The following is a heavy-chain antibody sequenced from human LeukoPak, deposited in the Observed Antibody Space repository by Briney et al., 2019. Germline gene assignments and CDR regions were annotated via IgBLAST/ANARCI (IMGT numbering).Heavy chain of an antibody. Sequence: GGSLRLSCAASGFTFSSYAMSWVRQAPGKGLEWVSAISGSGGSTYYADSVKGRFTISRDNSKNTLYLQMHSLRAEDTAVYYCARRVCSGGSCYLFDYWGQGTLVTVSS. J-gene: IGHJ4*02. CDR3: ARRVCSGGSCYLFDY. D-gene: IGHD2-15*01. CDR1: GFTFSSYA. CDR2: ISGSGGST. V-gene: IGHV3-23*01.